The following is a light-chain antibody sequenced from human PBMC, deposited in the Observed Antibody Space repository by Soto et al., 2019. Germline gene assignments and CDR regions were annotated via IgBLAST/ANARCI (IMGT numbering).Light chain of an antibody. CDR1: QSIGSW. V-gene: IGKV1-5*03. J-gene: IGKJ1*01. Sequence: DIQMTQSPSTLSASVGDRVTITCRASQSIGSWLAWYQQKPGKAPKLLIYKASSLESEVPTRLSVSRSGTESALTIRSQHADDFASYYCQQYGGYSPWTFGQGTKVESK. CDR3: QQYGGYSPWT. CDR2: KAS.